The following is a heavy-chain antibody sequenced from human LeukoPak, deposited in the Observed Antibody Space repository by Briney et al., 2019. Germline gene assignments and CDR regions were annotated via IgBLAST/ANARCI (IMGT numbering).Heavy chain of an antibody. CDR3: ASLHYYGSGGRNWFDP. CDR1: GGSFSGYY. Sequence: SETLSLTCAVYGGSFSGYYWSWIRQPPGKGLEWIGEINHSGSTNYNPSLKSRVTISVDTSKNQFSLKLSSVTAADTAVYYCASLHYYGSGGRNWFDPWGQGTLVTVSS. V-gene: IGHV4-34*01. J-gene: IGHJ5*02. D-gene: IGHD3-10*01. CDR2: INHSGST.